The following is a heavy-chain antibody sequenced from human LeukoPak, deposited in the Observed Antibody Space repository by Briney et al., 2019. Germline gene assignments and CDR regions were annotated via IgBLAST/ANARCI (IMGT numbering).Heavy chain of an antibody. V-gene: IGHV3-9*01. CDR3: ALAKTDIVVVPAAMRSYSFDY. J-gene: IGHJ4*02. Sequence: GGSLRLSCAASGFTFGDYAMHWVRQAPGKGLEWVSGISWNSGSIGYADSVKGRFTISRDNAKNSLYLQMNSLRAEDTALYYCALAKTDIVVVPAAMRSYSFDYWGQGTLVTVSS. D-gene: IGHD2-2*01. CDR1: GFTFGDYA. CDR2: ISWNSGSI.